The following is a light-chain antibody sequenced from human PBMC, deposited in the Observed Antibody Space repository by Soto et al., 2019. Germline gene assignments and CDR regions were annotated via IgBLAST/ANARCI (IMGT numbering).Light chain of an antibody. CDR1: SSDVGGYDY. CDR3: SAYTTSTAVI. CDR2: EVN. J-gene: IGLJ1*01. Sequence: QSALTQPASVSGSPGQSVTISCTGTSSDVGGYDYVSCYQQHPGTAPKLILYEVNKRPSGDSNHFSGSKSGNTASLIISGLQTEDDANYYCSAYTTSTAVIYATGPKVTVL. V-gene: IGLV2-14*01.